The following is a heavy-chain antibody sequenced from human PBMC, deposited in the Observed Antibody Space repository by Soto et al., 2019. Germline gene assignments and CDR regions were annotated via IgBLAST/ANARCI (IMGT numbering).Heavy chain of an antibody. CDR3: AREDYDFWSGRDHTIFDY. D-gene: IGHD3-3*01. V-gene: IGHV4-59*01. CDR1: GGSISSYY. Sequence: SETLSLTCTVSGGSISSYYWSWIRQPPGKGLEWIGYIYYSGSTNYNPSLKSRVTISVDASKNQFSLKLSSVTAADTAVYYCAREDYDFWSGRDHTIFDYWGQGTLVTVSS. J-gene: IGHJ4*02. CDR2: IYYSGST.